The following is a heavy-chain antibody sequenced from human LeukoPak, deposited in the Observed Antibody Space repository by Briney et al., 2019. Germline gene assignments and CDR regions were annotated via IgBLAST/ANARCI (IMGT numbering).Heavy chain of an antibody. CDR3: ARIYLRGAYCGGDCYSPVDY. J-gene: IGHJ4*02. CDR1: GFTFSSYS. Sequence: PGGSLRLSCAASGFTFSSYSMNWVRQAPGKGLEWVSYISSSSSTIYYADSVKGRFTISRDNAKNSLYLQMNSLRDEDTAVYYCARIYLRGAYCGGDCYSPVDYWGQGTLVTVSS. D-gene: IGHD2-21*02. CDR2: ISSSSSTI. V-gene: IGHV3-48*02.